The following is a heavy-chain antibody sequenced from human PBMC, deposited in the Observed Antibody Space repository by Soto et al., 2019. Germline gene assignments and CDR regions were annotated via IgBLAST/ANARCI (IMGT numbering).Heavy chain of an antibody. CDR3: ASYCSGGSCSTYYYYGMDV. CDR2: IIPIFGTA. J-gene: IGHJ6*02. Sequence: QVQLVQSGAEVKKPGASVKVSCKASGYTFTSYGISWVRQAPGQGLEWMGWIIPIFGTANYAQKFQGRVTITADESTSTAYMELSSLRSEDTAVYYCASYCSGGSCSTYYYYGMDVWGQGTTVTVSS. CDR1: GYTFTSYG. V-gene: IGHV1-69*13. D-gene: IGHD2-15*01.